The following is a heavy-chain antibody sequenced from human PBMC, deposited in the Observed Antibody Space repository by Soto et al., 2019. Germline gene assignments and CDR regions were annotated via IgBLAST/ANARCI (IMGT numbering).Heavy chain of an antibody. CDR2: IKQDGSEK. J-gene: IGHJ4*02. D-gene: IGHD3-16*01. CDR1: GFTFSQYW. Sequence: EVQLVESGGGLVQPGGSLRLSCAGSGFTFSQYWMNWVRQAPGKGLEWVANIKQDGSEKHYVDSVKGRFTSSRDNAKSSMLLQMKSLRAEDTAVYYCAYTTTLNGNWGQGTLVTVSS. V-gene: IGHV3-7*01. CDR3: AYTTTLNGN.